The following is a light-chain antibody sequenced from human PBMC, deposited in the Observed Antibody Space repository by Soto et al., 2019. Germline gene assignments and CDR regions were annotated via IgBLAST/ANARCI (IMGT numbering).Light chain of an antibody. CDR2: GAS. CDR3: QQRSSRPPMYT. V-gene: IGKV3-11*01. J-gene: IGKJ2*01. CDR1: QSVSSD. Sequence: EIVMTQSPATLSVSPGERATLSCRASQSVSSDLAWYQQKPGQAPRLLVYGASTRAIGIPARFSGSGSGTDFTLTISSLEPEDFAVYYCQQRSSRPPMYTFGQGTKVDIK.